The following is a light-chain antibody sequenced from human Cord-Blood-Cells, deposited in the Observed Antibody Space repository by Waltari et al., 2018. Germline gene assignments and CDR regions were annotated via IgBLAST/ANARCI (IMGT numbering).Light chain of an antibody. V-gene: IGKV1-33*01. CDR1: QDISNY. CDR2: DAS. CDR3: QQYDNLPFT. J-gene: IGKJ3*01. Sequence: DIQMTQSPSSLSASVGDRVTITCQASQDISNYLNWYQQKPGKAPKLLIYDASNLETGVPSRFSRSGSGTDFTFTIISLQPEDSATYYCQQYDNLPFTFGPGTKVDIK.